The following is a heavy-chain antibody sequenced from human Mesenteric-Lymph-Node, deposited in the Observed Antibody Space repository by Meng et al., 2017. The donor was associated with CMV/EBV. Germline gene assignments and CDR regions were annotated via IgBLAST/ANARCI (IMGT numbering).Heavy chain of an antibody. Sequence: GESLKISCAASGFIFRSYAMYWVRPAPGKGLEYVSDISSNGGSTYYADSVRGRFTISRDNAVPKNSLYLQMNSLRAEDTAVYYCARDHCSITSCSGHGMDVWGQGTTVTVSS. V-gene: IGHV3-64*02. CDR2: ISSNGGST. CDR1: GFIFRSYA. D-gene: IGHD2-2*01. J-gene: IGHJ6*02. CDR3: ARDHCSITSCSGHGMDV.